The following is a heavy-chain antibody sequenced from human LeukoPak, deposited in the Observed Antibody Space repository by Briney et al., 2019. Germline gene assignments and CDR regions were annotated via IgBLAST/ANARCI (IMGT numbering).Heavy chain of an antibody. V-gene: IGHV3-7*05. CDR2: IKEDGSDK. CDR1: GFTFGSYW. J-gene: IGHJ4*02. CDR3: AREKNLGT. D-gene: IGHD1-14*01. Sequence: GGSLRLSCAASGFTFGSYWMSWVRQAPGKRLEWVATIKEDGSDKYYVDSVKGRFTISRDNVKNSVYLQMNSLRAEDTVVYYCAREKNLGTWGQGTLVTVSS.